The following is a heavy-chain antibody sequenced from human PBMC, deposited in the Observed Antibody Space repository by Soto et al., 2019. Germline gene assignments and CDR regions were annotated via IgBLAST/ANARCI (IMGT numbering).Heavy chain of an antibody. D-gene: IGHD3-3*01. CDR3: AKAGAGFLGDN. CDR2: ITWNSGTI. J-gene: IGHJ4*02. V-gene: IGHV3-9*01. CDR1: GFTFDDYA. Sequence: EVHLVESGGGLVQPGRSLRLSCAASGFTFDDYAMHWVRQAPGKGLEWVSGITWNSGTIGYADSVKGRFTISRDNAKSSLYLQMNSLRPEDTALYYCAKAGAGFLGDNWGRGTLVTVSS.